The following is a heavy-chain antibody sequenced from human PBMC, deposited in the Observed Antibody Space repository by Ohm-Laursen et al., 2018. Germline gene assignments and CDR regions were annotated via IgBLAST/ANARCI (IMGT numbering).Heavy chain of an antibody. Sequence: SLRLSCAASGFTFSTSGMHWVRQAPGKGLEWVANIRKDGGETYYVDSVKGRFTISRDNAKNSLYLQINSLKGEDTAVYFCARDPTFHAFDIWGQGTMVTVSS. J-gene: IGHJ3*02. D-gene: IGHD2/OR15-2a*01. CDR1: GFTFSTSG. V-gene: IGHV3-7*01. CDR3: ARDPTFHAFDI. CDR2: IRKDGGET.